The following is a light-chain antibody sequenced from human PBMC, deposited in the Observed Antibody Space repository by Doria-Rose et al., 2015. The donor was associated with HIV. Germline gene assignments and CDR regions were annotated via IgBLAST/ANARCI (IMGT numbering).Light chain of an antibody. Sequence: QSPSSLSASVGYRVTLTCLASQSISSYLNWYQQKPGKAPKLLIYAASSLQSGVPSRFSGSGSGTDFTLTTSSLQPEDFTAYYCQQSCCAPSTFGQGTKLEIK. J-gene: IGKJ2*02. V-gene: IGKV1-39*01. CDR2: AAS. CDR3: QQSCCAPST. CDR1: QSISSY.